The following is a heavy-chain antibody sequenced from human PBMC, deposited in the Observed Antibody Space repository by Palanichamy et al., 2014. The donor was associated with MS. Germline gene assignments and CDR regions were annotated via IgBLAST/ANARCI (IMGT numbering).Heavy chain of an antibody. CDR1: GFTFSNYE. CDR2: INSGAGTL. V-gene: IGHV3-48*03. CDR3: ARGARLAYCGGNCGYYFDY. J-gene: IGHJ4*02. Sequence: EVQLVESGGGLVQPGGSLRLSCAASGFTFSNYEMNWVRQAPGKGLEWLSYINSGAGTLYYADSVQGRFTISRDNAKKSLYLQMNSLRAEDTAVYYCARGARLAYCGGNCGYYFDYWGQGTLITVSS. D-gene: IGHD2-21*02.